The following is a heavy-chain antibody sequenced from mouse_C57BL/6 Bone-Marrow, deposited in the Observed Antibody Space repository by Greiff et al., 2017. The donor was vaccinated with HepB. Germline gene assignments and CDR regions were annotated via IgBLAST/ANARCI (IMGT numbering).Heavy chain of an antibody. D-gene: IGHD2-1*01. CDR2: IDPSDSET. Sequence: VKLQQPGAELVRPGSSVKLSCKASGYTFTSYWMRWVKQRPIQGLEWIGNIDPSDSETHYNQKFKDKATLTVDKSSSTAYMQLSSLTSEDSAVYYCARRVEDYYGNYGFAYWGQGTLVTVSA. CDR3: ARRVEDYYGNYGFAY. V-gene: IGHV1-52*01. J-gene: IGHJ3*01. CDR1: GYTFTSYW.